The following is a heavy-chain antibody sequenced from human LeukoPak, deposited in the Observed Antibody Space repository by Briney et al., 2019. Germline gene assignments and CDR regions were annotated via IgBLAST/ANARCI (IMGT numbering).Heavy chain of an antibody. D-gene: IGHD3-22*01. CDR2: ISTSGGTT. CDR1: GFTFSSYA. V-gene: IGHV3-23*01. Sequence: GGSLRLPCAASGFTFSSYAMSWVRQAPGKGLEWVSGISTSGGTTSYADSVKGRFTISRDNPRNTLYMQMSSLRDEDTAVYYCAIMHRYYDGSGYWVQWGQGTLVTVSS. J-gene: IGHJ4*02. CDR3: AIMHRYYDGSGYWVQ.